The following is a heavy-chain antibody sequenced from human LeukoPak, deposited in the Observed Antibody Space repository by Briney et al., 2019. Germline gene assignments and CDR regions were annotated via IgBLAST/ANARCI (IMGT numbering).Heavy chain of an antibody. Sequence: GGSLRLSCGASGFTFSTYTMSWARQAPGKGLEWVSSIVGTSDTRYADSVKGRFTISRDNSKSTLYLQMNDLRAEDTAVYYCAKDKVPDGFWELDYWGLGTPVTVSS. D-gene: IGHD1-26*01. V-gene: IGHV3-23*01. CDR3: AKDKVPDGFWELDY. J-gene: IGHJ4*02. CDR1: GFTFSTYT. CDR2: IVGTSDTR.